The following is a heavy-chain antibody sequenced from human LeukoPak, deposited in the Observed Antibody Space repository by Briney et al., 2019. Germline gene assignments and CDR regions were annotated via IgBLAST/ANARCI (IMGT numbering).Heavy chain of an antibody. V-gene: IGHV4-34*01. J-gene: IGHJ4*02. CDR1: GGSFSGYY. CDR3: ARHLVKWRGGVGY. CDR2: INHSGST. D-gene: IGHD3-16*02. Sequence: SETLSLTCAVYGGSFSGYYWSWIRQPPGKGLEWIGEINHSGSTNYNPSLKSRVTISVDTSKNQFSLKLSSVTAADTAVYYCARHLVKWRGGVGYWGQGTLVTVSS.